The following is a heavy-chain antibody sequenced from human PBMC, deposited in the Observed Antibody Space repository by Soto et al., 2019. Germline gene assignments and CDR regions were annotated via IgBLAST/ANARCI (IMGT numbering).Heavy chain of an antibody. CDR2: ISAYNGNT. Sequence: ASVKVSCKASGYTFTSYGISWVRQAPGQGLEWMGWISAYNGNTNYAQKLQGRVTMTTDTSTSTAYMELRSLRSDDTAVYYCARGRSYCGGDRYSESPYYYYYGMDVWGQGTTVTVSS. D-gene: IGHD2-21*02. CDR1: GYTFTSYG. J-gene: IGHJ6*02. CDR3: ARGRSYCGGDRYSESPYYYYYGMDV. V-gene: IGHV1-18*01.